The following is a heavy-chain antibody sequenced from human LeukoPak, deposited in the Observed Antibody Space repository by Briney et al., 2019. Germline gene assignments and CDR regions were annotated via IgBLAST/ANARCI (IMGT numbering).Heavy chain of an antibody. CDR3: ATEGFDY. CDR1: GFTFSSYG. CDR2: ISYDGSNR. V-gene: IGHV3-30*19. Sequence: GGSLRLSCAASGFTFSSYGMHWVRQAPGKGLEWVAVISYDGSNRYYADSVKGRFTISRDNSKNTLYLEMNSLRAEDTAVYYCATEGFDYWGQGTLVTVSS. J-gene: IGHJ4*02.